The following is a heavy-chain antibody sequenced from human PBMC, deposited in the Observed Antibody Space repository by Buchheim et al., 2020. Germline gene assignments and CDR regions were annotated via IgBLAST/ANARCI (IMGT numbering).Heavy chain of an antibody. Sequence: EVQLVESGGGLVQPGGSLRLSCAASGFTFSSYSMNWVRQAPGKGLEWVSYISSSSSTIYYADSVKGRFTISRDNAKNSLYLQMNSLRAEDTAVYYCARDWGDGYNFAVSYYMDVWGKGTT. D-gene: IGHD5-24*01. CDR3: ARDWGDGYNFAVSYYMDV. CDR2: ISSSSSTI. CDR1: GFTFSSYS. V-gene: IGHV3-48*01. J-gene: IGHJ6*03.